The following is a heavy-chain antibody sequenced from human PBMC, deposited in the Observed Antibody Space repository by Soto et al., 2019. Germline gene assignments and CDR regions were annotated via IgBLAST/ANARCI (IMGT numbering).Heavy chain of an antibody. CDR2: IYYSGST. J-gene: IGHJ6*02. CDR3: AREGTTVTTEPGYYYYGMDV. D-gene: IGHD4-17*01. Sequence: SETLSLTCTVSGGSISSGGYYWSWIRQHPGKGLEWIGYIYYSGSTYYNPSLKSRVTISVDTSKNQFSLRLSSVTAADTAVYYCAREGTTVTTEPGYYYYGMDVWGQGTTVTVSS. CDR1: GGSISSGGYY. V-gene: IGHV4-31*03.